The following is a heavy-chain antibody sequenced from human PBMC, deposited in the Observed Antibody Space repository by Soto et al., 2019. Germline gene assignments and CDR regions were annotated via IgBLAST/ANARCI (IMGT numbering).Heavy chain of an antibody. CDR2: IYPGDSDT. CDR1: GYTFTRYW. Sequence: GESLKISCKGFGYTFTRYWIGWVRQMPGKGLDWMGIIYPGDSDTRYSPSFQGQVTISADKSTSTAYLQWSSLKASDTAMYYCARPQRTAGTDEFDVWGQGTMVTVSS. V-gene: IGHV5-51*01. CDR3: ARPQRTAGTDEFDV. J-gene: IGHJ3*01. D-gene: IGHD1-1*01.